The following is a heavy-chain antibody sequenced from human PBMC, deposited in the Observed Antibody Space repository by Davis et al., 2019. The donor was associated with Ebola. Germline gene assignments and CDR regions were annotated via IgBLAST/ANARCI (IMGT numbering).Heavy chain of an antibody. V-gene: IGHV4-39*01. CDR1: GVSIISSSSY. CDR3: ARHGGNSCYYNFDY. Sequence: MPSETLSLTCTVSGVSIISSSSYWGWIRQPPRKGLEWIGSITYSGSTFYNPSLKSRVSISVDTSKNQVSLNVRSLTAADTAMYYCARHGGNSCYYNFDYWGQGVLVTVSS. D-gene: IGHD3-22*01. J-gene: IGHJ4*02. CDR2: ITYSGST.